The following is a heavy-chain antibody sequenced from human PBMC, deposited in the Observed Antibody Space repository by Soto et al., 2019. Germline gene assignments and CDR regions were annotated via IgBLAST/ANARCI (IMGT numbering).Heavy chain of an antibody. Sequence: GGSLRLSCAASVFTVNNFAMHWVRQAPGKGLEWVAVISYDGGDKYYADSVKGRFTISRDNSKNTLYLQMNGLRAEDTAVYHCARDLSTGAADYYFDYWGQGALVTVSS. V-gene: IGHV3-30*03. D-gene: IGHD6-13*01. CDR2: ISYDGGDK. CDR1: VFTVNNFA. CDR3: ARDLSTGAADYYFDY. J-gene: IGHJ4*02.